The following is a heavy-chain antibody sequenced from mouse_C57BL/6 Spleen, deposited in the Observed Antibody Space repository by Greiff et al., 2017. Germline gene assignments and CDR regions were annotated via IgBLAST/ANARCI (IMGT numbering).Heavy chain of an antibody. J-gene: IGHJ2*01. D-gene: IGHD2-4*01. CDR1: GYTFTSYW. CDR3: ARGLYDYDGYYFDY. CDR2: IDPSDSET. V-gene: IGHV1-52*01. Sequence: VQLQQPGAELVRPGSSVKLSCKASGYTFTSYWMHWVKQRPIQGLEWIGNIDPSDSETHYNQKFTDKATLTVDKSSSTAYMQLSSLTSEDSAVYYCARGLYDYDGYYFDYWGQGTTLTVSS.